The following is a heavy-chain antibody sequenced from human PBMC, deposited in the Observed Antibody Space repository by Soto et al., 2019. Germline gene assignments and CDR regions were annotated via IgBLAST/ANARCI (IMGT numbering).Heavy chain of an antibody. D-gene: IGHD3-22*01. CDR3: AKDFTLHYYDSSGYYGDVDY. J-gene: IGHJ4*02. Sequence: PGGSRRRSWAASGFTFSSYAMSGVRQAPGKGLEWVSAISGSGGSTYYADSVKGRFTISRDNSKNTLYLQMNSLRAEDTAVYYCAKDFTLHYYDSSGYYGDVDYWGQGTLVTVS. CDR2: ISGSGGST. CDR1: GFTFSSYA. V-gene: IGHV3-23*01.